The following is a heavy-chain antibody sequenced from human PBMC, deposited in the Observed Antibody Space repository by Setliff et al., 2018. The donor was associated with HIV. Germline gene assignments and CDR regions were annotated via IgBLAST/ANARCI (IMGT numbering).Heavy chain of an antibody. CDR3: ARLRAAGTVHYFDP. J-gene: IGHJ5*02. V-gene: IGHV4-39*01. D-gene: IGHD6-13*01. CDR2: IYYGGTT. Sequence: TLSLTCTVSGGSIRSIDYFWGWIRQPPGKGLEWLGNIGNIYYGGTTYYNPSLKGRITISVFTSSQQLSLTLTSVTPADTAVYYCARLRAAGTVHYFDPWGQGTRSPSPQ. CDR1: GGSIRSIDYF.